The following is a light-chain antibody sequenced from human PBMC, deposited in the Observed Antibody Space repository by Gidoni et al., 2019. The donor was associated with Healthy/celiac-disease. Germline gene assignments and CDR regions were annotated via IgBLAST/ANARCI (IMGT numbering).Light chain of an antibody. V-gene: IGLV2-23*02. J-gene: IGLJ3*02. Sequence: QSALNQPASVSGSPGQSITISCTGTSSDVGSYNLVSWYQQHPGKAPKLMIYEVSKRPSGVSNRFSGSKSGNTASLTISGLQAEDEADYYCCSYADSSSWVFGGGTKLTVL. CDR2: EVS. CDR1: SSDVGSYNL. CDR3: CSYADSSSWV.